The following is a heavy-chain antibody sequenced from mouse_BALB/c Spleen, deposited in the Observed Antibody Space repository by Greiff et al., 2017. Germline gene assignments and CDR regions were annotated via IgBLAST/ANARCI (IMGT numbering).Heavy chain of an antibody. D-gene: IGHD1-1*01. Sequence: EVKLLESGPGLVKPSQSLSLTCTVTGYSITSDYAWNWIRQFPGNKLEWMGYISYSGSTSYNPSLKSRISITRDTSKNQFFLQLNSVTTEDTATYYCAYITTVVPYFDYWGQGTTLTVSS. CDR3: AYITTVVPYFDY. J-gene: IGHJ2*01. CDR1: GYSITSDYA. V-gene: IGHV3-2*02. CDR2: ISYSGST.